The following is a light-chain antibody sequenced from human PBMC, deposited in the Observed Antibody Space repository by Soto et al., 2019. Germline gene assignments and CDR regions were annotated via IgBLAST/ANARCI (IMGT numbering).Light chain of an antibody. V-gene: IGLV1-47*02. CDR1: SSNIETNY. Sequence: QSVLTQPPSASGTPGQRVTISCSGSSSNIETNYVYWYQHLPGAAPKLLIFTNNQRPSGVPDRFSASKSGTSGSLAISGLRSEDEGDYYCAATDDRLGGPVFGGGTKVTVL. CDR2: TNN. CDR3: AATDDRLGGPV. J-gene: IGLJ2*01.